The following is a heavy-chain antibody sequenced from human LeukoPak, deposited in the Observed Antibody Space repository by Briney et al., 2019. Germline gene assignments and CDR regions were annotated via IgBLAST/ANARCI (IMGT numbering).Heavy chain of an antibody. V-gene: IGHV1-24*01. J-gene: IGHJ5*02. D-gene: IGHD3-3*01. CDR3: ATAHDFWSGSNWFDP. CDR1: GYTLTELS. CDR2: FDPEDGET. Sequence: ASVKVSCKVSGYTLTELSMHWVRQAPGKGLEWMGGFDPEDGETIYAQKFQGRVTMTEDTSTDTAYMELSSLRSEDTAVYYCATAHDFWSGSNWFDPWGQGTLVTVSS.